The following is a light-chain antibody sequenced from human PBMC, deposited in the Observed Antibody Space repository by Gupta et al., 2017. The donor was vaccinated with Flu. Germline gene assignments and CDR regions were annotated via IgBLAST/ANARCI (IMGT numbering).Light chain of an antibody. V-gene: IGKV2-28*01. CDR1: QGLLHGNGKNY. CDR3: IQSLQTRKT. J-gene: IGKJ5*01. CDR2: LAS. Sequence: VTPGGPASMSGRSSQGLLHGNGKNYLDWYLQKPVQSPQVGMYLASTRASAVRDRFNGSGSGTDFTLLINTVDAEDVGIYCCIQSLQTRKTFGQGTRLEIK.